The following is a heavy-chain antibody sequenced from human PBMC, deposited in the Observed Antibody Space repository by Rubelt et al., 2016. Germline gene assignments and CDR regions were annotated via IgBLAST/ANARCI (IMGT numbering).Heavy chain of an antibody. CDR1: GYTFTGYY. J-gene: IGHJ4*02. D-gene: IGHD6-19*01. V-gene: IGHV1-2*02. Sequence: QVQLVQSGAEVKKPGASVKVSCKASGYTFTGYYMHWVRQAPGQGLEWMGWINPNSGGTNYGQRVQDRVTRTSDPSSRPAYMVLSRLMSDDTAVDYCAGDRYKGPRWLVAYWGQGTLVTISS. CDR2: INPNSGGT. CDR3: AGDRYKGPRWLVAY.